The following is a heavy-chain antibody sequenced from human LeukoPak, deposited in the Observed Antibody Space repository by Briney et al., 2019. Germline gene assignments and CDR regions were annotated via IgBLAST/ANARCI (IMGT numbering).Heavy chain of an antibody. J-gene: IGHJ4*02. CDR3: ARLHDGYIDY. CDR1: GGSISSYY. D-gene: IGHD6-13*01. CDR2: IYYSGST. Sequence: SETLSLTCTVSGGSISSYYRSWIRQPPGKGLEWIGYIYYSGSTNYNPSLKSRVTISVDTSKNQFSLKLSSVTAADTAVYYCARLHDGYIDYWGQGTLVTVSS. V-gene: IGHV4-59*01.